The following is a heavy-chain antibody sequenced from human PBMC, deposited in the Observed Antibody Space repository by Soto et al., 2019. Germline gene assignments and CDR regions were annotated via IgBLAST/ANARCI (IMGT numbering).Heavy chain of an antibody. CDR3: TRAQFECGSYFGLDV. V-gene: IGHV1-8*01. Sequence: QVHLVQSGAEVKQPGASVRVSCKASGYTFTNYDITWVRQATGQGLEWMGWMNPDSENTGSPQKFQGRVTMTVNTSIHTAYMELTILRSEDTAVYYCTRAQFECGSYFGLDVWGQGTTVTVSS. D-gene: IGHD6-25*01. J-gene: IGHJ6*02. CDR1: GYTFTNYD. CDR2: MNPDSENT.